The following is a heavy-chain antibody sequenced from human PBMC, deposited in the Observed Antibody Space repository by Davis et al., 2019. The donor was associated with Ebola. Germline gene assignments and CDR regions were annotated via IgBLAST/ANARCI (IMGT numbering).Heavy chain of an antibody. CDR3: ARIAAESDYGMDV. D-gene: IGHD6-13*01. CDR2: IAVYNGDT. J-gene: IGHJ6*02. CDR1: GGTFTSYA. V-gene: IGHV1-18*01. Sequence: ASVKVSCKASGGTFTSYAISWVRQAPGQGLEWMGWIAVYNGDTKYAHEIQGRVTMTTDISTDTVYMDLRGLRSDDTAVYFCARIAAESDYGMDVWGQGTTVTVSS.